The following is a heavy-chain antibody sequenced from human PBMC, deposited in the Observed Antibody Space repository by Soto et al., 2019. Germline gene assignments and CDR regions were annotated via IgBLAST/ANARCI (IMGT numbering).Heavy chain of an antibody. CDR3: ARGTTVTDFLMDV. D-gene: IGHD4-4*01. J-gene: IGHJ6*03. CDR2: ISSSSSYI. V-gene: IGHV3-21*01. CDR1: GFTFSSYS. Sequence: GGSLRLSCAASGFTFSSYSMNWVRQAPGKGLEWVSSISSSSSYIYYADSVKGRFTISRDNSKNTLYLQMDSLRAEDTAVFYCARGTTVTDFLMDVWGNGTTVTVSS.